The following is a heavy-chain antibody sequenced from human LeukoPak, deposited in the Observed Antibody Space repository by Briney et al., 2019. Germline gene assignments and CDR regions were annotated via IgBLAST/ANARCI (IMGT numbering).Heavy chain of an antibody. V-gene: IGHV4-34*01. CDR2: INHSGST. CDR1: GGSFSGYY. J-gene: IGHJ4*02. Sequence: SETLSLTCAGYGGSFSGYYWSWIRQPPGKGLEWIGEINHSGSTNYNPSLKSRVTISVDTSKNQFSLKLSSVTAADTAVYYCARGPLWYYDSSGYYYFDYWGQGTLVAVSS. D-gene: IGHD3-22*01. CDR3: ARGPLWYYDSSGYYYFDY.